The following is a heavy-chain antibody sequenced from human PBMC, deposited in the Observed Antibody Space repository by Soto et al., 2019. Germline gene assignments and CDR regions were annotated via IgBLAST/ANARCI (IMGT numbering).Heavy chain of an antibody. CDR3: ARGPSSGAFDY. CDR2: INPNTGDT. V-gene: IGHV1-2*02. CDR1: GYTFTAYY. J-gene: IGHJ4*02. Sequence: QVQLVQSGAEVQKPGASVKVSCRASGYTFTAYYLHWMRQAPGPGLEWMGWINPNTGDTSYAQKFRGRVTMTRDTSINTVYMDLSRLTSDDTAVCYCARGPSSGAFDYWGQGALVTVSS. D-gene: IGHD7-27*01.